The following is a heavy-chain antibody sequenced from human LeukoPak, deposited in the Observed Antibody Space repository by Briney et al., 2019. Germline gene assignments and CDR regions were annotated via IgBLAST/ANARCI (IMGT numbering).Heavy chain of an antibody. CDR3: AGGLWFGELARIDY. V-gene: IGHV4-34*01. D-gene: IGHD3-10*01. CDR1: GGSFSGYY. Sequence: SETLSLTCAVYGGSFSGYYWSWIRQPPGKGLEWIGEINHSGSTNYNPSLKSRVTISVDTSKNQFSLKLSSVTAADTAVYYCAGGLWFGELARIDYWGQGTLVTVSS. CDR2: INHSGST. J-gene: IGHJ4*02.